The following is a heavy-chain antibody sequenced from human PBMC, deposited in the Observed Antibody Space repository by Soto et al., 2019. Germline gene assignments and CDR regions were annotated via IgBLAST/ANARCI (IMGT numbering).Heavy chain of an antibody. Sequence: SETLSLTCTVSGGSISSGDYYWSWIRQPPGKGLEWIGYIYYSGSTYYNPSLKSRVTISVDTSKNQFSLKLSSVTAADTAVYYCARGPAVESYYDSRGFDYWGQGTLVTVSS. J-gene: IGHJ4*02. CDR2: IYYSGST. CDR3: ARGPAVESYYDSRGFDY. CDR1: GGSISSGDYY. D-gene: IGHD3-22*01. V-gene: IGHV4-30-4*01.